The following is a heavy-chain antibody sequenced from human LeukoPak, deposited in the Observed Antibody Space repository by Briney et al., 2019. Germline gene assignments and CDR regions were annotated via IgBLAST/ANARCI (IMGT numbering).Heavy chain of an antibody. D-gene: IGHD1-1*01. CDR3: ARVGLERLAFDI. CDR2: IYYSGST. Sequence: SETLSLTCTVSGGSISSYYWSRIRQPPGKGLEWIGYIYYSGSTNYNPSLKSRVTISVHTSKNQFSLKLSSVTAADTAVYYCARVGLERLAFDIWGQGTMVTVSS. J-gene: IGHJ3*02. V-gene: IGHV4-59*01. CDR1: GGSISSYY.